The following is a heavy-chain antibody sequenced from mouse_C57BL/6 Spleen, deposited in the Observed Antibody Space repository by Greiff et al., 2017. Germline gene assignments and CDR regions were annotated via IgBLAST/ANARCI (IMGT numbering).Heavy chain of an antibody. Sequence: QVQLQQPGAELVKPGASVKMSCKASGYTFTSYWITWVKQRPGQGLEWIGDIYPGSGSTKYNEKFKSKATLTVDTSSSTAYMQLSSLTSEDSAVYYAVSPAYYSKYNARDYWGQGTTVTVSS. J-gene: IGHJ4*01. V-gene: IGHV1-55*01. CDR3: VSPAYYSKYNARDY. CDR2: IYPGSGST. D-gene: IGHD2-5*01. CDR1: GYTFTSYW.